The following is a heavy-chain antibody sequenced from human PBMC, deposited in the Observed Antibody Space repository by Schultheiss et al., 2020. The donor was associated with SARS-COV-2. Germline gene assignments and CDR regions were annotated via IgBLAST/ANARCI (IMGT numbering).Heavy chain of an antibody. V-gene: IGHV4-39*01. CDR2: IYTSGST. Sequence: SETLSLTCTVSGGYMSSSSYYWGWIRQPPGKGLEWIGRIYTSGSTNDNPSLKSRVTISVYTSKNQFSLTLSSVTAADTAVYYCARHEEWDDDYWGQGTLVTVSS. D-gene: IGHD1-26*01. CDR1: GGYMSSSSYY. J-gene: IGHJ4*02. CDR3: ARHEEWDDDY.